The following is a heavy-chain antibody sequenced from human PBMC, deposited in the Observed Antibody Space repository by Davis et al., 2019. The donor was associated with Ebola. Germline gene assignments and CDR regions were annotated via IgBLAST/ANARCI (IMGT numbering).Heavy chain of an antibody. J-gene: IGHJ3*02. V-gene: IGHV3-74*03. CDR1: GFTFSSYW. Sequence: GESLKISCAASGFTFSSYWMSWVRQGPGKGLVWVSRINSDASRTTYADSVKGRFTISRDNAKNTLYLQMNSLRVEDTAVYYCARKTVGARDGAGTIDNAFDIWGQGTMVTVSS. CDR2: INSDASRT. D-gene: IGHD1-26*01. CDR3: ARKTVGARDGAGTIDNAFDI.